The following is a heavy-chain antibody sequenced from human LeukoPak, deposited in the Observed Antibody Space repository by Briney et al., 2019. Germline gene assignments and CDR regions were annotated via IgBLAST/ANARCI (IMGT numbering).Heavy chain of an antibody. V-gene: IGHV1-69*13. D-gene: IGHD3-16*01. CDR2: IIPMFGTA. CDR3: ARGIAGDHDAFDI. Sequence: ASVKVSCKASGGTFNSYAISWVRQAPGQGLEWMGGIIPMFGTAIYTQKLQGRVTMTADESTSTAYMELSSLRFEDTAVYYCARGIAGDHDAFDIWGQGTVVTVSS. J-gene: IGHJ3*02. CDR1: GGTFNSYA.